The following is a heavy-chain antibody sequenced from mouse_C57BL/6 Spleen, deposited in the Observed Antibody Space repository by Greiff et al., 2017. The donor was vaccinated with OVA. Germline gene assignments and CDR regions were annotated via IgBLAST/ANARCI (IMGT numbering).Heavy chain of an antibody. V-gene: IGHV6-6*01. J-gene: IGHJ3*01. CDR2: IRNKANNHAT. D-gene: IGHD2-9*01. Sequence: EVKLVESGGGLVQPGGSMKLSCAASGFTFSDAWMDWVRQSPEKGLEWVAEIRNKANNHATYYAESVKGRFTISRDDPKSSVYLQMNNLRAEDSSIYYCTRPYYGYCWFAYWGQGTLVTVSA. CDR3: TRPYYGYCWFAY. CDR1: GFTFSDAW.